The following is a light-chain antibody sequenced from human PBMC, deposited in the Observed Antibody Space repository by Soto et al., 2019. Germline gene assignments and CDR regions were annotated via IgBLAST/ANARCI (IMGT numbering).Light chain of an antibody. CDR1: QDVGKW. CDR2: GAS. V-gene: IGKV1-12*01. Sequence: DIQMAQSPPSVSASVGDRVTITCRASQDVGKWLAWYQQKPGKAPTLLIHGASSLQSGVPPRYSGSGYGTDFTLTISSLQPEDFAVYYCQQYGSSPVTFGQGTK. CDR3: QQYGSSPVT. J-gene: IGKJ1*01.